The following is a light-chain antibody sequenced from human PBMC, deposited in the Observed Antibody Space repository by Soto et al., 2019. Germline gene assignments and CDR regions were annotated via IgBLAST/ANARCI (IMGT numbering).Light chain of an antibody. J-gene: IGKJ4*01. V-gene: IGKV1-12*01. Sequence: DIQMTQSPSSVSAFVGDRVTITCRASQGISSWLAWYQQKPGKAPKLLISAASNLQSGVPSRFSGSGSGTDFTLTISSLRPEDFATYYCQQTDSVPPTFGGGTKVEIK. CDR3: QQTDSVPPT. CDR2: AAS. CDR1: QGISSW.